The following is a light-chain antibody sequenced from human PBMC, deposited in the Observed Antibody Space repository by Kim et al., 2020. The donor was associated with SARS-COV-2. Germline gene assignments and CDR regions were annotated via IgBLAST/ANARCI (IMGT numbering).Light chain of an antibody. CDR3: QQSYTIAFT. CDR2: ETS. Sequence: DIQMTQSPSSLSASVGDRVTITCRSSQKISGYLNWYQQKLGKAPKLLMSETSSLQSGVPSRFSGSRSGTEFTLTINSLHPEDFATYFCQQSYTIAFTFGPGTRWIS. J-gene: IGKJ3*01. CDR1: QKISGY. V-gene: IGKV1-39*01.